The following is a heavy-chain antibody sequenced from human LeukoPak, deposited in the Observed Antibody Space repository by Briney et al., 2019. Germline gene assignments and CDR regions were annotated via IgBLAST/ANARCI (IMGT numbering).Heavy chain of an antibody. D-gene: IGHD2-15*01. CDR2: IFHSGST. CDR3: ASPSGASTS. J-gene: IGHJ4*02. V-gene: IGHV4-4*02. CDR1: GASISSGTW. Sequence: SGALSLTCAVSGASISSGTWWSWVRQPPEKGLEWLGDIFHSGSTHYNPSLKSRVTMSVDKSKNQFSLRLTSVTAADTAVYYCASPSGASTSWGQGTLVTVSS.